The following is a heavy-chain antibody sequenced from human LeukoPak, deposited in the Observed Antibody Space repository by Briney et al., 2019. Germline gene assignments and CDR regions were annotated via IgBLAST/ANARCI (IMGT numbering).Heavy chain of an antibody. CDR3: ARRSIIGSGFDY. D-gene: IGHD1-20*01. Sequence: PGGSLTLSCAASGWSFNMQRMSWVRQAPGDGLEWVTNITLDGSDKTYVDSVKGRFTISRDNAKTSLFLQMNRLRVEAMAVYYCARRSIIGSGFDYWGQGTLLAVPS. CDR2: ITLDGSDK. CDR1: GWSFNMQR. J-gene: IGHJ4*01. V-gene: IGHV3-7*03.